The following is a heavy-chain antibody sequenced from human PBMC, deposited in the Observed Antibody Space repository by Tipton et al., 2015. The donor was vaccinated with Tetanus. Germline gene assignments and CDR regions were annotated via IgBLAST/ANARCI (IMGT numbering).Heavy chain of an antibody. D-gene: IGHD4-11*01. J-gene: IGHJ4*02. CDR2: ISSSSTYI. Sequence: QLVQSGGGLVKPGGSLRLSCAASGFTFSSYSMNWIRQAPGKGLEWVSSISSSSTYIYYADSVKGRFTISRDNAKNSLYLQMNSLRAEDTAVFYCARYSSYHFDYWGQGTLVTVSS. V-gene: IGHV3-21*01. CDR3: ARYSSYHFDY. CDR1: GFTFSSYS.